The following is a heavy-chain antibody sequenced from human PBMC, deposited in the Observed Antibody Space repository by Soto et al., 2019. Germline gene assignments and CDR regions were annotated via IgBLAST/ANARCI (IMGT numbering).Heavy chain of an antibody. CDR2: ISGSGGST. D-gene: IGHD3-22*01. J-gene: IGHJ4*02. CDR3: AHSPIVVVIYLFDY. CDR1: VFTFSSYA. V-gene: IGHV3-23*01. Sequence: GPLRLSCAASVFTFSSYALSWVRQAPGKGLEWVSAISGSGGSTYYADSVKGRFTISRDNSKNTLYLQMNSLRAEDTAVYYCAHSPIVVVIYLFDYWGQGTLVTVSS.